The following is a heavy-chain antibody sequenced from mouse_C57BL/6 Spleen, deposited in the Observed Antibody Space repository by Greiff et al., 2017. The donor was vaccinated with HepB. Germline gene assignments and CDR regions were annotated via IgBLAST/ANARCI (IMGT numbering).Heavy chain of an antibody. D-gene: IGHD1-1*01. V-gene: IGHV1-82*01. CDR1: GYAFSSSW. CDR3: ARGITTVAPWFAY. J-gene: IGHJ3*01. CDR2: IYPGDGDT. Sequence: VQLQQSGPELVKPGASVKISCKASGYAFSSSWMNWVKQRPGKGLEWIGRIYPGDGDTNYNGKFKGKATLTADKSSSTAYMQLSSLTSEDSAVYFCARGITTVAPWFAYWGQGTLVTVAA.